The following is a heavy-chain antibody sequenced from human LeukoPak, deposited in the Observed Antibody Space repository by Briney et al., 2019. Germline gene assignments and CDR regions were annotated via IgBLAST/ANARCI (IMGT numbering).Heavy chain of an antibody. D-gene: IGHD5-18*01. V-gene: IGHV3-48*01. CDR2: ISSTSSSI. CDR1: GFIFSNYN. Sequence: GGSLRLSCAASGFIFSNYNMNWVRQAPGKGLEWVSYISSTSSSIYYADSVKGRFTISGDNAKNSLYLQMSSLRAEDTVVYYCARALGYSYGYVIDYWGQGTLVTVSS. CDR3: ARALGYSYGYVIDY. J-gene: IGHJ4*02.